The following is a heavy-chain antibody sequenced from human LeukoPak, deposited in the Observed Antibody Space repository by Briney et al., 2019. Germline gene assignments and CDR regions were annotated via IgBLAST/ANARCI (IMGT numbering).Heavy chain of an antibody. D-gene: IGHD6-19*01. CDR3: AGDPTGWYHYFDY. J-gene: IGHJ4*02. Sequence: GGSLRLSCAASGFTFSSYAMHWVRQAPGKGLEWVAVISYDGSNKYYADSVKGRFTISRDNSKNTLYLQMNSLRTEDTAVYYCAGDPTGWYHYFDYWGQGTLVTVSS. CDR2: ISYDGSNK. CDR1: GFTFSSYA. V-gene: IGHV3-30-3*01.